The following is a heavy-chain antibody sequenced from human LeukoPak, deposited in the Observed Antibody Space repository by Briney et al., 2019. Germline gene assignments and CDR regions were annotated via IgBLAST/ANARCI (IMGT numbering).Heavy chain of an antibody. V-gene: IGHV4-39*01. J-gene: IGHJ4*02. CDR1: GGSISSSIYY. CDR3: ARHTAQWLLPYYFDS. D-gene: IGHD3-22*01. Sequence: PSETLSLTCTVSGGSISSSIYYWAWIRQPPGKGLEWIGSIYYSGATYYNPSLKSRATISIDTSKKQFSLKLSSVTAADTAVYYCARHTAQWLLPYYFDSWGQGTLVTVSS. CDR2: IYYSGAT.